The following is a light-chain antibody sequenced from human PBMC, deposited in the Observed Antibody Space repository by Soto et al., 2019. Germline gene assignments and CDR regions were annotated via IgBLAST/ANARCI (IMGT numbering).Light chain of an antibody. CDR3: GAWDGSLNAIL. CDR1: SSNIGSNV. Sequence: QSVLSQPPSASGTPGQRVTISCSGRSSNIGSNVVNWYQQFPGTAPKLLIYSDYQRPSGVPDRFSGSRSGTSASLAISGLHSEDAADYYCGAWDGSLNAILFGGGTKLTV. V-gene: IGLV1-44*01. J-gene: IGLJ2*01. CDR2: SDY.